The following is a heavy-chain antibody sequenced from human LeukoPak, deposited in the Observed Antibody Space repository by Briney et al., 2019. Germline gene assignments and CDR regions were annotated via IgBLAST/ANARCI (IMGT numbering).Heavy chain of an antibody. CDR2: ISYDGSNK. Sequence: PGGSLRLSCAASGFTFSSYAMHWVRQAPGKGLEWVAVISYDGSNKYYADSVKGRFTISRDNSKNTLYLQMNSLRAEDTAVYYCARVMITFGGASVPFDYWGQGTLVTVSS. CDR1: GFTFSSYA. J-gene: IGHJ4*02. CDR3: ARVMITFGGASVPFDY. D-gene: IGHD3-16*01. V-gene: IGHV3-30-3*01.